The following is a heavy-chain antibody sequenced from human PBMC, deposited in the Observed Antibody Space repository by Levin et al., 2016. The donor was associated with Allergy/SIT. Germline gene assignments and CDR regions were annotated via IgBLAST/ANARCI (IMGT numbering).Heavy chain of an antibody. CDR2: IFYSGST. CDR1: GGSISTYY. CDR3: ARRGSLTIFGVSFDP. D-gene: IGHD3-3*01. J-gene: IGHJ5*02. Sequence: SETMSLTCTVSGGSISTYYWSWIRQPPGKGLEWIGYIFYSGSTKYNPSLKSRVTISVDTSKNQFSLKLRSVTAADTAVYYCARRGSLTIFGVSFDPWGQGTLVTVSS. V-gene: IGHV4-59*08.